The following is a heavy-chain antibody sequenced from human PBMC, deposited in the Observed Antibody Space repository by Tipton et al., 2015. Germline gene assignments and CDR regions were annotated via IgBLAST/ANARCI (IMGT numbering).Heavy chain of an antibody. CDR3: ARSGGYGWDQ. J-gene: IGHJ4*02. V-gene: IGHV3-7*01. D-gene: IGHD5-12*01. Sequence: QLVQSGGGLVQPGGSLRLSCEASGFSFSNYWMTWVRQAPGKGLEWVANIKPDGSESYYLESVKGRFTFSRDNAKNSLYLQMNRLRAEDTAVYYCARSGGYGWDQWGQGTRVTVSS. CDR2: IKPDGSES. CDR1: GFSFSNYW.